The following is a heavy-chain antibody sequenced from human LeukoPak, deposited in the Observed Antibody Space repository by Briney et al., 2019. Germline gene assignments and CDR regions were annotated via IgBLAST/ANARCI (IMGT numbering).Heavy chain of an antibody. CDR2: INHSGST. V-gene: IGHV4-34*01. D-gene: IGHD3-3*01. CDR3: AGTLTYFDFWSGYYTDNWFDP. CDR1: GGSFSGYY. J-gene: IGHJ5*02. Sequence: PSETLSLTCAVYGGSFSGYYWSWIRQPPGKGLEWIGEINHSGSTNYNPSLKSRVTMSVDTSKNQFSLKLSSVTAADTAVYYCAGTLTYFDFWSGYYTDNWFDPWGQGTLVTVSS.